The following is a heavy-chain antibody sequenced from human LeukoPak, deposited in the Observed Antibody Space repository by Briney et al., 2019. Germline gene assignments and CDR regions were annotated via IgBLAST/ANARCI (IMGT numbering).Heavy chain of an antibody. D-gene: IGHD3-22*01. V-gene: IGHV1-8*02. CDR3: ARIGYYDSSGSPWLDY. CDR1: GYTFTNYD. Sequence: ASVKVSCKASGYTFTNYDINWVRQATGQGLEWMGWMNPNSGNTGYAQKFQGRVTMTRNTSISTAYMELSRLRSDDTAVYYCARIGYYDSSGSPWLDYWGQGTLVTVSS. J-gene: IGHJ4*02. CDR2: MNPNSGNT.